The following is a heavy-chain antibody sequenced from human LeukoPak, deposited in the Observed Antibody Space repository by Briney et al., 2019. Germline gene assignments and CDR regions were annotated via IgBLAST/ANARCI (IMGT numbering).Heavy chain of an antibody. Sequence: GGSRRLSCAAAGFTFSGHSMTWVRQPPGKVLEWVANINLDGSERFYVAFVKGRFTISRDNADNSMYLQMNSLRDEDTAVYYCGRVIAGAIDYWGQGTLVTVSS. CDR2: INLDGSER. D-gene: IGHD6-13*01. V-gene: IGHV3-7*01. CDR1: GFTFSGHS. CDR3: GRVIAGAIDY. J-gene: IGHJ4*02.